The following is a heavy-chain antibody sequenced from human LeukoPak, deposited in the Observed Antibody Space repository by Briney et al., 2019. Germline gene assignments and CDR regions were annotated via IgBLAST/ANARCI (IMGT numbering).Heavy chain of an antibody. CDR3: ARGKGYSYGYDYFDY. J-gene: IGHJ4*02. Sequence: SETLSLTCTVSGGSISSSSYYWGWIRQPPGKGLEWIGSIYYSGSTYYNPSLKNRVTISVDTSKNQFSLKLSSVTAADTAVYYCARGKGYSYGYDYFDYWGQGTLVTVSS. V-gene: IGHV4-39*07. CDR1: GGSISSSSYY. CDR2: IYYSGST. D-gene: IGHD5-18*01.